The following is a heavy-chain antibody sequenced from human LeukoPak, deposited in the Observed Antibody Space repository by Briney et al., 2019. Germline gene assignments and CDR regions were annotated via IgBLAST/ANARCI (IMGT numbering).Heavy chain of an antibody. V-gene: IGHV3-23*01. CDR3: AKTIAAAGISY. CDR1: GFTFSSYA. Sequence: GGSLRLSCAASGFTFSSYAMTWVRQTPGKGLEWVSAIGRDGTGTYYADSVKGRFTISRDNSKNTLYLQMNSLRAEDTAVYYCAKTIAAAGISYWGQGTLVTVSS. J-gene: IGHJ4*02. D-gene: IGHD6-13*01. CDR2: IGRDGTGT.